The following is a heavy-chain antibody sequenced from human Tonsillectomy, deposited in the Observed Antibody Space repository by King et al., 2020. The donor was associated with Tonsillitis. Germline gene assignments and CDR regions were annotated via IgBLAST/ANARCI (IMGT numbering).Heavy chain of an antibody. D-gene: IGHD6-13*01. CDR3: EKEADEAAAGTKFTDY. V-gene: IGHV3-30*18. CDR1: GFIFSNYG. J-gene: IGHJ4*02. Sequence: QLVQSGGGVVQPGRSLRLSCAASGFIFSNYGFYWVRQAPGKGLEWVAIISYDGSNKYYADSVKGRFTISRDNSKNTLYLQMNSLRAEDTAVYYCEKEADEAAAGTKFTDYWGQGTLVTVSS. CDR2: ISYDGSNK.